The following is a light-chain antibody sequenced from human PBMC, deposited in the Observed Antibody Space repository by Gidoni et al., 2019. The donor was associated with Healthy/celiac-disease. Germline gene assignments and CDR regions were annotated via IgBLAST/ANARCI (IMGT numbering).Light chain of an antibody. Sequence: QSALTQPASVSGSPGQSIPISCTGTSSDVGSYNLVSWYKQHPGKAPKLMIYDGSKRPSGVSTRFSGSKSGNTASLTISGLQAEDEADYYCCSYAGSSTFNWVFGGGTKLTVL. V-gene: IGLV2-23*03. CDR2: DGS. CDR3: CSYAGSSTFNWV. CDR1: SSDVGSYNL. J-gene: IGLJ3*02.